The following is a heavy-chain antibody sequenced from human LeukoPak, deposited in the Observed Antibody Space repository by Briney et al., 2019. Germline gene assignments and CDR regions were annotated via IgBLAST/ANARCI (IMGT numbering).Heavy chain of an antibody. Sequence: ETLSLTCTVSGGSFSTYYWSWIRQPAGKGLEWIGHIYTTGTTDYNPSLKSRVTMSIDTSKNQFSLKLNSVTAADTAIYYCARDAKYYYGSRTYFFFEYWGQGTPLSVSS. V-gene: IGHV4-4*07. J-gene: IGHJ4*02. CDR2: IYTTGTT. CDR3: ARDAKYYYGSRTYFFFEY. CDR1: GGSFSTYY. D-gene: IGHD3-10*01.